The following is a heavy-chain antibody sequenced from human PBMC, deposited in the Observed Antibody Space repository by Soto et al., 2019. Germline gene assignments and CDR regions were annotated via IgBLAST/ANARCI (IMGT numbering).Heavy chain of an antibody. CDR1: GFTFSSYA. Sequence: GGSLRLSCAASGFTFSSYAMSWVRQAPGKGLEWVSAISGSGGSTYYADSVKGRFTISRDTSKNTPYLQMNSLRAEDTAVYYCAKSGITMVRGVISWFDPWGQGTLVTVSS. CDR3: AKSGITMVRGVISWFDP. J-gene: IGHJ5*02. V-gene: IGHV3-23*01. CDR2: ISGSGGST. D-gene: IGHD3-10*01.